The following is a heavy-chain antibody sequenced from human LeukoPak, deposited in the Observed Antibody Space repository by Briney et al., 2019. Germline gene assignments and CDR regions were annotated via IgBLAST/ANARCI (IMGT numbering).Heavy chain of an antibody. CDR2: ISNDGTIK. V-gene: IGHV3-30-3*01. D-gene: IGHD1-26*01. Sequence: GGSLRLSCAASGFTFSSYAMHWVRQAPGKGLEWVAIISNDGTIKYYADSAKGRFTIARDKSKNTLYLQMNSLRAEDTAVYYCARDPNSGYFDNWGRGTLVIVSS. J-gene: IGHJ4*02. CDR3: ARDPNSGYFDN. CDR1: GFTFSSYA.